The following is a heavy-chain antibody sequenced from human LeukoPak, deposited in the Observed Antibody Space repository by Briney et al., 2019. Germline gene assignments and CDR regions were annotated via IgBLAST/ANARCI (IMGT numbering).Heavy chain of an antibody. CDR1: GDSVSSNSAA. CDR3: AKGPPITMIVVAGGFDP. Sequence: SQTLSLTCAISGDSVSSNSAAWNWIRQSPSRGLEWLGRTYYRSKWYNDYAVSVKSRITINPDTSKNQFSLQLNSVTPEDTAVYYCAKGPPITMIVVAGGFDPWGQGTLVTVSS. J-gene: IGHJ5*02. V-gene: IGHV6-1*01. CDR2: TYYRSKWYN. D-gene: IGHD3-22*01.